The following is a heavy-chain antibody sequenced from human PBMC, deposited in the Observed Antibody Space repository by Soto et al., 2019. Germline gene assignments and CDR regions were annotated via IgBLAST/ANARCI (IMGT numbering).Heavy chain of an antibody. Sequence: QVQLQESGPGLVKPSETLSLTCSVSGGSITSHYCSWSRQPPGKGLEWIGYIHHSGSTSYNPSLKSRVTMSVDTSKNHFSLKVNSVTAADTALYYCARQGFGQLHGLVDVWGPGTTVTVSS. D-gene: IGHD3-10*01. CDR2: IHHSGST. CDR1: GGSITSHY. V-gene: IGHV4-59*08. J-gene: IGHJ6*02. CDR3: ARQGFGQLHGLVDV.